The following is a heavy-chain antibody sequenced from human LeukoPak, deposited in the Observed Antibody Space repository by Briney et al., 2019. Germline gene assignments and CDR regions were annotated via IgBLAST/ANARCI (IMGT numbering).Heavy chain of an antibody. Sequence: SGGSLRLSCAASGFTFSSYAMSWVRQAPGKGLEWVSAISGSGGSTYYADSVKGRFTISRDNSKNTLYLQMNSLRVDDTAIYYCAKDHANTPVVTNWGQGILVSVSS. CDR3: AKDHANTPVVTN. D-gene: IGHD2-21*02. CDR2: ISGSGGST. CDR1: GFTFSSYA. V-gene: IGHV3-23*01. J-gene: IGHJ4*02.